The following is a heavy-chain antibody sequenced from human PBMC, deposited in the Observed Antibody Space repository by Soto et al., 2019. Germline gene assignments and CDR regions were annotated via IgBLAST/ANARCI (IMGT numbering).Heavy chain of an antibody. CDR1: GYPFTTYG. CDR2: ISGYNGNT. J-gene: IGHJ3*02. D-gene: IGHD3-16*01. V-gene: IGHV1-18*01. Sequence: QGQLVQSESEVKKPGASVKVSCEASGYPFTTYGIIWVRQAPGQGLEYMGWISGYNGNTNYAQKIQGRVTMTTDTSTSTAYMGLRSLTSDDTAVYYCAKGGGRAAKTLAFETWGQGTMVTVSS. CDR3: AKGGGRAAKTLAFET.